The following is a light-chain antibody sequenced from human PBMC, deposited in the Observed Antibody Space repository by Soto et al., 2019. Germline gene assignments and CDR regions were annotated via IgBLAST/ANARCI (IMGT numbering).Light chain of an antibody. J-gene: IGKJ4*01. CDR2: KAS. CDR1: QSISSW. Sequence: DIQMTQSLSTLSASVGDRVTITCRASQSISSWLAWYQQKPGKAPKLLIYKASSLESGVPSRFSGSGSGTEFTLTISSLQPDDFATYYCQQHNNYPLTLGGGTKVDIK. CDR3: QQHNNYPLT. V-gene: IGKV1-5*03.